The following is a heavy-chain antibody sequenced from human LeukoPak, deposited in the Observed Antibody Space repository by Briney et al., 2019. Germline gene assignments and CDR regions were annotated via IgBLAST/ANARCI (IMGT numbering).Heavy chain of an antibody. Sequence: SETLSLTCAVYGGSFNSYYWSWIRQSPGKGLEWIGEINHSGSTNYNPSLESRVTISVDTSKKQFFLKLTSVTAADTAVYFCARRRVLMFNSIDYWGQGTLVTVSS. CDR3: ARRRVLMFNSIDY. V-gene: IGHV4-34*01. D-gene: IGHD3-10*02. CDR1: GGSFNSYY. CDR2: INHSGST. J-gene: IGHJ4*02.